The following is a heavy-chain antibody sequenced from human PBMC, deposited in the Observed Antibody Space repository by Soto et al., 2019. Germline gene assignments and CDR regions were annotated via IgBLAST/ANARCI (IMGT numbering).Heavy chain of an antibody. Sequence: ASVKVSCTASGYTFTSYDINWVRQATGQGLEWMGWMNPNSGNTGYAQKFQGRVTMTRNTSISTAYMELSSLRSEDTAVYYCAVGSIGAGIFNYWGQGTLVTVSS. CDR1: GYTFTSYD. CDR3: AVGSIGAGIFNY. J-gene: IGHJ4*02. V-gene: IGHV1-8*01. D-gene: IGHD6-13*01. CDR2: MNPNSGNT.